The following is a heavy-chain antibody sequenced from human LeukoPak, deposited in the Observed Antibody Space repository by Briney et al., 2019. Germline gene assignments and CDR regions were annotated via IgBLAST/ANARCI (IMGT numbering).Heavy chain of an antibody. V-gene: IGHV3-33*01. Sequence: GGSLRLSCAASGFTFSSYGMHWVRQAPGKGLEWVAVIWYDGSNKYYADSVKGRFTISRDNSKNTLYLQMNSLRAEDTAVYYCARDGATLYYFDYWGQGTLVTVSS. D-gene: IGHD2/OR15-2a*01. J-gene: IGHJ4*02. CDR2: IWYDGSNK. CDR1: GFTFSSYG. CDR3: ARDGATLYYFDY.